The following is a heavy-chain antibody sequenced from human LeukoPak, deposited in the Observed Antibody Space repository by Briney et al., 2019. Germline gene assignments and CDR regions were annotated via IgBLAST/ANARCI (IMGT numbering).Heavy chain of an antibody. V-gene: IGHV4-61*02. D-gene: IGHD1-1*01. CDR3: ARERLERRDNWFDP. J-gene: IGHJ5*02. Sequence: SQTLSLTCTVSGGSISSGSYYWSWLRQPAGKGLEWIGRIYTSGSTNYNPSLKSRVTISVDTSKNQFSLKLSSVTAADTAVYYCARERLERRDNWFDPWGQGTLVTVSS. CDR2: IYTSGST. CDR1: GGSISSGSYY.